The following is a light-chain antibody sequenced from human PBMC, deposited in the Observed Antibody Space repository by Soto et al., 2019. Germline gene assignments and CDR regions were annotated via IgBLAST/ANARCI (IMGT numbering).Light chain of an antibody. CDR2: GAS. CDR1: QSVSNDF. J-gene: IGKJ1*01. CDR3: QQCGSAPLT. V-gene: IGKV3-20*01. Sequence: DIVLTQSPGILSLSPGERATLSCRDSQSVSNDFLAWYQQKPGQAPRLLIYGASTRATDVPDRFSGSGSGADFTLTISRLEPEDFAVYYCQQCGSAPLTFGQGTKVDIK.